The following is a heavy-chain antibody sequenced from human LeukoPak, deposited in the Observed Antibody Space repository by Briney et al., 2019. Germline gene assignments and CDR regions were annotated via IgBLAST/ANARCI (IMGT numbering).Heavy chain of an antibody. CDR3: AKDLRGAAAAIDY. CDR1: GFTFTTYS. D-gene: IGHD6-13*01. J-gene: IGHJ4*02. Sequence: GGSLRLSCAASGFTFTTYSMTWVRQAPGKGLEWVSIISSGSSAIFSADALKGRFTISRDDAKNLLYLDMNSLRAEDTAVYYCAKDLRGAAAAIDYWGQGTLVTVSS. CDR2: ISSGSSAI. V-gene: IGHV3-21*01.